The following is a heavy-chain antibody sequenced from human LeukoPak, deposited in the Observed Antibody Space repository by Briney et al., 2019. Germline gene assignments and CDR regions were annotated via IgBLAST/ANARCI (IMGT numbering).Heavy chain of an antibody. CDR1: GFTFSSYW. Sequence: PGGSLRLSCAASGFTFSSYWMSWVRQAPGKGLEWVANIKQDGSEKYYVDSVKGRFTISRDNAKNSLYLQMNSLRAEDTAVYYCARDRTNIQLWSYYYMGVWGKGTTVTVSS. J-gene: IGHJ6*03. D-gene: IGHD5-18*01. CDR2: IKQDGSEK. CDR3: ARDRTNIQLWSYYYMGV. V-gene: IGHV3-7*01.